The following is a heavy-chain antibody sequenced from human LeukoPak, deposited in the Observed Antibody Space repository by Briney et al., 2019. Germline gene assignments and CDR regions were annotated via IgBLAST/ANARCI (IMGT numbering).Heavy chain of an antibody. CDR3: AKRGAIIAARSTYYFDY. D-gene: IGHD6-6*01. J-gene: IGHJ4*02. CDR2: MNPNSGNT. Sequence: ASVKVSCKASGYTFTSYDINWVRQTTGQGLEWMGWMNPNSGNTGYAQKFQGRVTMTRNTSISTAYMELSSLRSEDTAVYYCAKRGAIIAARSTYYFDYWGQGTLVTVSS. V-gene: IGHV1-8*01. CDR1: GYTFTSYD.